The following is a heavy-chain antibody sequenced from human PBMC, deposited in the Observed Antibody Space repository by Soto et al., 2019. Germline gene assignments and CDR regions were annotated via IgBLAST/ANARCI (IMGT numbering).Heavy chain of an antibody. D-gene: IGHD2-15*01. V-gene: IGHV1-69*06. Sequence: QVQLVQSGAEVKKPGSSVNVSCKASGGTFSSYTISWVRQAPGQGLEWMGGIIPIFGTANYAQKFQGRVTITADKSTSPAYMELSSLRSEDTAVYYCASPPAGVVVVAATPDYYGMDVWGQGTTVTVSS. CDR2: IIPIFGTA. CDR3: ASPPAGVVVVAATPDYYGMDV. CDR1: GGTFSSYT. J-gene: IGHJ6*02.